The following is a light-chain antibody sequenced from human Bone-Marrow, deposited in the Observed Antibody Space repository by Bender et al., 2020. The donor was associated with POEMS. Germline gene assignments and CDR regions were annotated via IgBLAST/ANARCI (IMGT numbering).Light chain of an antibody. CDR1: SSDVGGYNY. V-gene: IGLV2-8*01. CDR2: DVS. CDR3: QSYDSSLSVYV. J-gene: IGLJ1*01. Sequence: QSALTQPPSASGSPGQSVAISCTGTSSDVGGYNYVSWYQQHPGKAPELIIYDVSKRPSGVPDRFSGSKSGTSASLAITGLQAEDEADFYCQSYDSSLSVYVFGTGTKVTVL.